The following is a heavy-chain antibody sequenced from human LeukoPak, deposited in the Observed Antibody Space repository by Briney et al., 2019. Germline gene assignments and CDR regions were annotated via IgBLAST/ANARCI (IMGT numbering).Heavy chain of an antibody. Sequence: ASVKVSCKASGGTFSSYAISWVRQAPGQGLEWMGGIITIFGTANYAQKFQGRVTITADESTSTAYMELSSLRSEDTAVYYCAILGEMYSSSGTRWFDYWGQGTLVTVSS. V-gene: IGHV1-69*13. D-gene: IGHD6-6*01. CDR2: IITIFGTA. J-gene: IGHJ4*02. CDR1: GGTFSSYA. CDR3: AILGEMYSSSGTRWFDY.